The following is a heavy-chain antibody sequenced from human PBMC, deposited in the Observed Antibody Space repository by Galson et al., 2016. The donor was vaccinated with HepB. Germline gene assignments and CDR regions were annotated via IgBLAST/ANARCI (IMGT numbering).Heavy chain of an antibody. J-gene: IGHJ6*02. Sequence: SLRLSCAASGFTFGDYALSWVRQAPGKGLEWVGFIRSKAYGGTIEYAASVKGRFTISRDDSKSIAYLQMNSLKTEDTAVYYWGTTIYYYYGMDVWGQGTTVTVSS. D-gene: IGHD1-1*01. V-gene: IGHV3-49*04. CDR1: GFTFGDYA. CDR3: GTTIYYYYGMDV. CDR2: IRSKAYGGTI.